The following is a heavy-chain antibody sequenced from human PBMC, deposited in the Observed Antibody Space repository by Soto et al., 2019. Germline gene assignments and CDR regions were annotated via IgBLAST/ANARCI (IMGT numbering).Heavy chain of an antibody. J-gene: IGHJ4*02. V-gene: IGHV3-23*01. D-gene: IGHD3-10*01. CDR3: ANTAMVRGVINYYFDY. CDR2: ISGSGGST. Sequence: EVQLLESGGGLVQPGGSLRLSCAASGFTFSSYAMSWVRQAPGKGLEWVSAISGSGGSTYYADSVKGRFTSSRDNSKNTLYLQMSSLRAEDTAVYYCANTAMVRGVINYYFDYWGQGTLVTVAS. CDR1: GFTFSSYA.